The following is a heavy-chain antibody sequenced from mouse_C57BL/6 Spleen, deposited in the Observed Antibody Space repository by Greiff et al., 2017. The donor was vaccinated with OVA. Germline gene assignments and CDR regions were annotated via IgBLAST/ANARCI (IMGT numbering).Heavy chain of an antibody. CDR3: ARGGINYAMDY. J-gene: IGHJ4*01. V-gene: IGHV1-82*01. CDR2: IYPGDGDT. Sequence: VQLQQSGPELVKPGASVKISCKASGYAFSSSWMNWVKQRPGKGLEWIGRIYPGDGDTTYNGKFKGKATLTEDKSSSTAYMQLSSLTSEDSAVYFCARGGINYAMDYWGQGTSVTVAS. CDR1: GYAFSSSW. D-gene: IGHD1-1*02.